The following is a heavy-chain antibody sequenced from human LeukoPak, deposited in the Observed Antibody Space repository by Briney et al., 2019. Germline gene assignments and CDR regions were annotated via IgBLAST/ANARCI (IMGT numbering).Heavy chain of an antibody. Sequence: PSETLSLTCTVSGGSISSNYWSWIRQPAGKGLEWIGRIYTSGSTNYNPSLKSRVTMSVDTSKNQFSLKLSSVTAADTAVYYCARGYSSGWFSPPFDYWGQGTLVTVSS. CDR2: IYTSGST. J-gene: IGHJ4*02. CDR3: ARGYSSGWFSPPFDY. D-gene: IGHD6-19*01. CDR1: GGSISSNY. V-gene: IGHV4-4*07.